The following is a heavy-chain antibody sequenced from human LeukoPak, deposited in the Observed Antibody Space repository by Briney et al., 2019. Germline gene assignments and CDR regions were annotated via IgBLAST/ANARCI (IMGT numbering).Heavy chain of an antibody. CDR3: TRFEIPAAISNWFDP. CDR2: IRSKANSYAT. D-gene: IGHD2-2*02. J-gene: IGHJ5*02. V-gene: IGHV3-73*01. CDR1: GFTFSGSA. Sequence: GGSLRLSCAASGFTFSGSAAHWVRQASGKGLEWVGRIRSKANSYATAYAASVKGRFTISRDDSKNTAYLQMNSLKTEDTAIYYCTRFEIPAAISNWFDPWGQGTLVTVSS.